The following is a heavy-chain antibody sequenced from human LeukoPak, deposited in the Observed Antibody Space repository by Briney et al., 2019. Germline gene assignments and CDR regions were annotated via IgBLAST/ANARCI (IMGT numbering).Heavy chain of an antibody. Sequence: SETLSLTCAVYGGSFSGYYWSWIRQPPGKGLEWIGEINHSGSTNYNPSLKSRVTISVDTSKNQFSLKLSSVTAADTAVYYCARVGTVVVPAAIGYWGQGTLVTVSS. CDR1: GGSFSGYY. V-gene: IGHV4-34*01. D-gene: IGHD2-2*01. J-gene: IGHJ4*02. CDR3: ARVGTVVVPAAIGY. CDR2: INHSGST.